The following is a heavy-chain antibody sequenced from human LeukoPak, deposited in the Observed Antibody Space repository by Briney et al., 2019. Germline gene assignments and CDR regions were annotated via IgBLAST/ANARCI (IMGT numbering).Heavy chain of an antibody. V-gene: IGHV3-11*01. CDR2: ISSSGSTI. CDR3: ARHPARYYYDSSGYYYCDY. J-gene: IGHJ4*02. Sequence: SGGSLRLSCAASGFNFSDYYMSWIRQAPGKGLEWVSYISSSGSTIYYADSVKGRFTISRDNAKNSLYLQMNSLRAEDTAVYYCARHPARYYYDSSGYYYCDYWGQGTLVTVSS. CDR1: GFNFSDYY. D-gene: IGHD3-22*01.